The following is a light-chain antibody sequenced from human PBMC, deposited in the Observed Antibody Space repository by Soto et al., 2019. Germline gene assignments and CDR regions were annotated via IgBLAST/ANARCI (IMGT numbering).Light chain of an antibody. Sequence: EIVLTQSPGTLSLSPGERATLSCRASQSVSSTYLAWYLQKPGQAPRLLIYGASSRATGIPDRFSGSGSGTDFTLTISRLEPEDFAVYYCQQYRSSPSFTFGPGTKVDIK. J-gene: IGKJ3*01. CDR2: GAS. V-gene: IGKV3-20*01. CDR1: QSVSSTY. CDR3: QQYRSSPSFT.